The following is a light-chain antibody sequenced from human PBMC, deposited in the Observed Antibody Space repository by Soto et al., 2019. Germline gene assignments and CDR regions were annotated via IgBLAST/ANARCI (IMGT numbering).Light chain of an antibody. V-gene: IGKV1-5*01. CDR3: QQFRGT. J-gene: IGKJ1*01. CDR2: DAS. Sequence: DIQMTQSPSTLSASVGDRITITCRASQGISNWLACYQQKPGKAPKLLIYDASTLESGVPSRFSGSGSGTEFTLTISSLLPDDFATYYCQQFRGTFGQGTKVDIK. CDR1: QGISNW.